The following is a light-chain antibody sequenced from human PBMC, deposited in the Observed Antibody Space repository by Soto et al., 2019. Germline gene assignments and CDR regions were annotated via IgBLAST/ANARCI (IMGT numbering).Light chain of an antibody. V-gene: IGKV4-1*01. CDR2: CXA. J-gene: IGKJ5*01. CDR3: QQHGTAPST. Sequence: VMPQTPYALAVYLGERTTINRKSSQSLLYSSNHKNHLACHQQKPGQTPRLLXSCXASRATGSPDRLSGSGSGTDFTLTISRLEPKDFAAYYYQQHGTAPSTFGQGTRLEI. CDR1: QSLLYSSNHKNH.